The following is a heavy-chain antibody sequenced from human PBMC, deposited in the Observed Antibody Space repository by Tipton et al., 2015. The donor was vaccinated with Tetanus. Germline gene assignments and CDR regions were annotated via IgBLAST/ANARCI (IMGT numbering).Heavy chain of an antibody. CDR1: GYTFTGYY. Sequence: QLVQSGAEVKKPGASVKVSCKASGYTFTGYYMYWVRQAPGQGLEWMGWIDPNSGGTVYAQKFQGRVTMTRDTPISTAYMELRSLRSDDTAVYYCARGRGDYIYYGMDVWGPGTTVTVS. V-gene: IGHV1-2*02. CDR3: ARGRGDYIYYGMDV. J-gene: IGHJ6*02. D-gene: IGHD3-22*01. CDR2: IDPNSGGT.